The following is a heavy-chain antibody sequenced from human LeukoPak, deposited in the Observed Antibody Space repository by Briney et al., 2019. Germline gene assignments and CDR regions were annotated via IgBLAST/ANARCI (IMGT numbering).Heavy chain of an antibody. Sequence: ASVNVSCKTYGYTFTSYGISWVRQAPGQGLEWMGWISAYNGNTNYAQKLQGRVTMTTDTSTSTAYMELRSLRSDDTAVYYCARDPWRIYGMDVWGQGTTVTVSS. CDR1: GYTFTSYG. D-gene: IGHD3-3*01. J-gene: IGHJ6*02. CDR3: ARDPWRIYGMDV. V-gene: IGHV1-18*01. CDR2: ISAYNGNT.